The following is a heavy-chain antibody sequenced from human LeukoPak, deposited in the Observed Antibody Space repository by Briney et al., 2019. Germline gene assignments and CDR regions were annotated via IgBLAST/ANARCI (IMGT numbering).Heavy chain of an antibody. J-gene: IGHJ6*04. Sequence: PGGSLRLSCAASGFTFSNYAMSWVRQAPGQGLEWVSAISGSGFTTYYADSVKGRFTISRDNSKSTLYLQMNSLRAEDTAVYYCATERYYGSGSYWAMDVWGKGTTVTVSS. D-gene: IGHD3-10*01. V-gene: IGHV3-23*01. CDR3: ATERYYGSGSYWAMDV. CDR2: ISGSGFTT. CDR1: GFTFSNYA.